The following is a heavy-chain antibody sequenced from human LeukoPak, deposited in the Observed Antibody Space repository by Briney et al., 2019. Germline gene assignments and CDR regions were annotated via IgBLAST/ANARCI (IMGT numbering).Heavy chain of an antibody. D-gene: IGHD6-13*01. CDR3: ARVGYSSSWYYYYYGMDV. V-gene: IGHV4-38-2*01. J-gene: IGHJ6*04. Sequence: SETLSLTCAGSGYSLSNGFYWGWARQPPRGGGGWVGSIYHSGSTYYNPSLKSRVTISVDTSKNQFSLKLSSVTAADTAVYYCARVGYSSSWYYYYYGMDVWGKGTTVTVSS. CDR2: IYHSGST. CDR1: GYSLSNGFY.